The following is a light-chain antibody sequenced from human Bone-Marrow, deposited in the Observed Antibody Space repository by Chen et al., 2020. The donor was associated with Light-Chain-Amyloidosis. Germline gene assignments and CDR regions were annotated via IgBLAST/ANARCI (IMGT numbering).Light chain of an antibody. CDR3: SSYTITNTIV. Sequence: QSALTQPASVSGSPGQSITISCTGTSSDVGGDNHVSWYQQHPDKAPKLMIYEVTNRPSWVPDRVSGAKSDNTASLTISGLQTEDEADYFCSSYTITNTIVFGSGTRVTVL. J-gene: IGLJ1*01. CDR1: SSDVGGDNH. V-gene: IGLV2-14*01. CDR2: EVT.